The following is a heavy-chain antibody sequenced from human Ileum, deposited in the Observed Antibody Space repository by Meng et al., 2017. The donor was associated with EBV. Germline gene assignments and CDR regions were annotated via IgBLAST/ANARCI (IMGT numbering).Heavy chain of an antibody. J-gene: IGHJ4*02. CDR3: ARNVPGTSAYYD. Sequence: QVQLQASGPGLVKPSDTLSLTCAVSGYSIRSTNWWGWIRQPPGKGLEWIGYIYYSGSTSYNPSLKSRVTMSVDTSKNQFSLNLNSVTAVDTAVYYCARNVPGTSAYYDWGQGTLVTVSS. V-gene: IGHV4-28*01. D-gene: IGHD3-22*01. CDR1: GYSIRSTNW. CDR2: IYYSGST.